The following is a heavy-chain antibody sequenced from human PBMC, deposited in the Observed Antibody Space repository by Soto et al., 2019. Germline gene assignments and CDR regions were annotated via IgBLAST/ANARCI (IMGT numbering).Heavy chain of an antibody. CDR3: AKAPRAVAGTGVLGLAY. Sequence: PGGSLRLSCAASGFTFSSYAMSWVRQAPGKGLEWVSAISGSGGSTYYADSVKARLTISRDNSKNTLYLQMNSLRAEDTAVYYCAKAPRAVAGTGVLGLAYWGQGTLVTVSS. CDR2: ISGSGGST. CDR1: GFTFSSYA. D-gene: IGHD6-19*01. V-gene: IGHV3-23*01. J-gene: IGHJ4*02.